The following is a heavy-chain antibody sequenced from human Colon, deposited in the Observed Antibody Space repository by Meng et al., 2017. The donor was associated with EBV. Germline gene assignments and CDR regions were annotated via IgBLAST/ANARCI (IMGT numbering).Heavy chain of an antibody. V-gene: IGHV4-61*01. D-gene: IGHD6-19*01. CDR1: GGSVSGGSYY. J-gene: IGHJ4*02. CDR3: ARSVYSSGWYGAYYFDY. Sequence: GQGQIKPSATLSLTCTVCGGSVSGGSYYWSWIRQPPGKGLEWIGYIYYSGSTNYNPSLQSRVTISVDMSKNQFSLKLSSVTAADTAVYYCARSVYSSGWYGAYYFDYWGQGTLVTVSS. CDR2: IYYSGST.